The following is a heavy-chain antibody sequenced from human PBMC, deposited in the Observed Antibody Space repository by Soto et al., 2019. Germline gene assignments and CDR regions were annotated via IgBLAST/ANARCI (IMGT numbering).Heavy chain of an antibody. CDR3: AREIAAAGTRWFDP. V-gene: IGHV4-30-2*05. Sequence: QLQLQESGSGLVKPSQTLSLTCAVSGGSISSGGYSWSWIRQPPGKGLEWIGYIYHSGSTYYNPSLKSRVTISVDTSKNQFSLKLSSVTAADTAVYYCAREIAAAGTRWFDPWGQGTLVTVSS. D-gene: IGHD6-13*01. CDR2: IYHSGST. J-gene: IGHJ5*02. CDR1: GGSISSGGYS.